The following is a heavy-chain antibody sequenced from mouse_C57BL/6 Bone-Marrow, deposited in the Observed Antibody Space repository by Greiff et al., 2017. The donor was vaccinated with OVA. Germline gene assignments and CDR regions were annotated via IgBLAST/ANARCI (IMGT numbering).Heavy chain of an antibody. J-gene: IGHJ1*03. CDR2: INPGSGGT. CDR3: ARRWLLRYVDV. D-gene: IGHD2-3*01. Sequence: QVQLQQSGAELVRPGTSVKVSCKASGYAFTNYLIEWVKQRPGQGLEWIGVINPGSGGTNYNEKFKGKATLTADKSSSTAYMQLSSLTSEDSAVXFCARRWLLRYVDVWGTGTTVTVSS. V-gene: IGHV1-54*01. CDR1: GYAFTNYL.